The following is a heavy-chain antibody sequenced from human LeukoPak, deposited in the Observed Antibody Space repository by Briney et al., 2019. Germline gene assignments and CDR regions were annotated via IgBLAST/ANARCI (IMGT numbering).Heavy chain of an antibody. Sequence: KPSETLSLTCTVSGGSISSYYWSWIRQPPGKGLEWIGYIYYSGSTNYNPSLKSRVTMSVDTSKNQFSLKLSSVTAADTAVYYCARRRGLGRVVKHDAFDIWGQGTMVTVSS. V-gene: IGHV4-59*12. CDR3: ARRRGLGRVVKHDAFDI. CDR1: GGSISSYY. CDR2: IYYSGST. D-gene: IGHD2-15*01. J-gene: IGHJ3*02.